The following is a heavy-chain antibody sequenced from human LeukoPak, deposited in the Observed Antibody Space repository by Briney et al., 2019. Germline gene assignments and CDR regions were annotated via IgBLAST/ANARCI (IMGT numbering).Heavy chain of an antibody. Sequence: PSETLSLTCTVSGGSISSGDYYWSWIRQPPGKGLEWIGYIYYSVSTYYNPSLKSRVTISVDTSKNQFSLKLSSVTAADTAVYYCAREDIVVVPAAPPIKFFDYWGQGTLVTVSS. CDR2: IYYSVST. CDR3: AREDIVVVPAAPPIKFFDY. D-gene: IGHD2-2*01. CDR1: GGSISSGDYY. V-gene: IGHV4-30-4*08. J-gene: IGHJ4*02.